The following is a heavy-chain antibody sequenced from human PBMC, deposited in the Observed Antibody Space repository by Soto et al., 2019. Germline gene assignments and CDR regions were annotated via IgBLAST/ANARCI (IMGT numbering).Heavy chain of an antibody. D-gene: IGHD2-2*01. CDR1: GFTFSSYA. CDR3: AKAGYCSSTSCRDPDGMDV. Sequence: GASLRLSCAASGFTFSSYAMSWVRQAPGKGLEWVSAISGSGGSTYYADSVKGRFTISRDNSKNTRYLQMNSLRAEDTAVYYCAKAGYCSSTSCRDPDGMDVWGQGTTVTVSS. J-gene: IGHJ6*02. V-gene: IGHV3-23*01. CDR2: ISGSGGST.